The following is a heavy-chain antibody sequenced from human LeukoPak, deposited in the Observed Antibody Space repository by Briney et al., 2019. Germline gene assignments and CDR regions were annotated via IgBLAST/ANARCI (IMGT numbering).Heavy chain of an antibody. J-gene: IGHJ4*02. D-gene: IGHD3-3*01. CDR3: ARVACNTIFGGQSESVYFDY. Sequence: SARIRQTCANNAASFTGSCYSWVLISQPPGTSMMWLASIYYSGSTYYNPSLKSRVTISVDTSKNQFSLKLSSVTAADTAVYYCARVACNTIFGGQSESVYFDYWGQGTLVTVSS. CDR2: IYYSGST. CDR1: AASFTGSCYS. V-gene: IGHV4-39*07.